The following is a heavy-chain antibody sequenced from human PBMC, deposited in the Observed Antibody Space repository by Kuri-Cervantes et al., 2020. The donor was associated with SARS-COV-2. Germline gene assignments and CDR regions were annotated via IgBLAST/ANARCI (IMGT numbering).Heavy chain of an antibody. D-gene: IGHD4-17*01. J-gene: IGHJ4*02. CDR2: IWYDGSNK. V-gene: IGHV3-33*01. CDR3: ARVEGGGTTVTSYFDY. Sequence: GGSLRLSCAASGFTFSSYGMHWVSQAPGKGLEWVAVIWYDGSNKYYADSVKGRFTISRDNSKNTLYLQMNSLRAEDTAVYYCARVEGGGTTVTSYFDYWGQGTLVTVSS. CDR1: GFTFSSYG.